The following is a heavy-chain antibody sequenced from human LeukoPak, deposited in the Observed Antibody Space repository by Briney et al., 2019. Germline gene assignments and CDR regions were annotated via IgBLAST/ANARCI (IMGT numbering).Heavy chain of an antibody. Sequence: GGSLRLSCAASGFTFSTYSMNWVRQAPGKGLEWVSSISSSSGYIYYADSVKGRFTISRDNAKNSLYLQMNSLRAEDTAVYYCARDRDPWQWLASPTDSWGQGTLVTVSS. CDR3: ARDRDPWQWLASPTDS. CDR1: GFTFSTYS. V-gene: IGHV3-21*01. J-gene: IGHJ4*02. D-gene: IGHD6-19*01. CDR2: ISSSSGYI.